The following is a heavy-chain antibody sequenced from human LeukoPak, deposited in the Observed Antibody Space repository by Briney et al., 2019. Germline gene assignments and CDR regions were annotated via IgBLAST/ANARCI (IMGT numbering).Heavy chain of an antibody. CDR3: ARDIAVAGTVGFDY. Sequence: GASVKVSCKASGYTFTSYGISWVRQAPGQGLEWMGWISAYNGNTNYAQKLQGRVTMTTDTSTSTAYMELRSLRSDDTAVYYCARDIAVAGTVGFDYWGQGTLVTVSS. V-gene: IGHV1-18*01. J-gene: IGHJ4*02. D-gene: IGHD6-19*01. CDR2: ISAYNGNT. CDR1: GYTFTSYG.